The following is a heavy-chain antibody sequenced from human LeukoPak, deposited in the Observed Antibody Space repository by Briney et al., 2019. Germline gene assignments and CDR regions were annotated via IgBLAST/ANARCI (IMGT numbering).Heavy chain of an antibody. CDR3: AKDVYDRSGYEGRIHDAFDM. J-gene: IGHJ3*02. CDR2: ISYDGSNK. D-gene: IGHD3-22*01. CDR1: GFTFSSYA. V-gene: IGHV3-30*04. Sequence: PGGSLRLSCAASGFTFSSYAMHWVRQAPGKGLEWVAVISYDGSNKYYADSVKGRFTISRDNSKNTLYLQMNSLRAEDTAVYYCAKDVYDRSGYEGRIHDAFDMWGQGTMVTVSS.